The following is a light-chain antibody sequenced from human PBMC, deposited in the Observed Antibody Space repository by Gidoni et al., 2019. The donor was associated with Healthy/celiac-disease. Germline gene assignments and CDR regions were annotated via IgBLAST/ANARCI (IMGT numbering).Light chain of an antibody. CDR1: QSVSSN. J-gene: IGKJ1*01. CDR3: QQYNNWPPWT. V-gene: IGKV3-15*01. Sequence: EIVMTQPPATLSVSPGERATLSCRASQSVSSNLAWYQQKPGQAPRLLIYGASTRATGIPARFSGSGSWTEFTLTISSLQSEDFAVYYCQQYNNWPPWTFGQGTKVEIK. CDR2: GAS.